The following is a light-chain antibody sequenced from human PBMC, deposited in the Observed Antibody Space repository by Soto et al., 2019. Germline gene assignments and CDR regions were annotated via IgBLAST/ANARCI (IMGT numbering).Light chain of an antibody. CDR3: SSYTSSSTYV. J-gene: IGLJ1*01. CDR2: DVS. CDR1: SSDVGGYNY. Sequence: QSALIQPASVSGSPGRSITISCTGTSSDVGGYNYVSWYQQHPGKAPKLMIYDVSNRPSGVSNRFSGYKSGNAASLTISGLQAEDEADYYCSSYTSSSTYVFGTGTKLTVL. V-gene: IGLV2-14*01.